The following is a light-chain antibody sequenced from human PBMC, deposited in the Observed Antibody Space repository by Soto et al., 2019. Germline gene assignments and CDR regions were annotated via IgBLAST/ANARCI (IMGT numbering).Light chain of an antibody. CDR3: CSYAGSYTFYV. J-gene: IGLJ1*01. CDR2: DVS. CDR1: SGDVGAYNY. Sequence: QSALTQPRSVSGSPGQSVTISCTGTSGDVGAYNYVSWYQQRPGKAPKLMIYDVSKRPSGVPDRFSGSKSGDTASLTISGLQAEDEADYYCCSYAGSYTFYVFGGGTKVTVL. V-gene: IGLV2-11*01.